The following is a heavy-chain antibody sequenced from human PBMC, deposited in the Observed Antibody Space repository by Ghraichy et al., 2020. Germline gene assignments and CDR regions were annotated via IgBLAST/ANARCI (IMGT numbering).Heavy chain of an antibody. CDR2: ISGSGGST. V-gene: IGHV3-23*01. J-gene: IGHJ4*02. Sequence: GGSLRLSCAASGFTFSSYAMSWVRQAPGKGLEWVSAISGSGGSTYYADSVKGRFTISRDNSKNTLYLQMNSLRAEDTAVYYCAKDRKPYSSSWEFDYWGQGTWSPSPQ. CDR3: AKDRKPYSSSWEFDY. D-gene: IGHD6-13*01. CDR1: GFTFSSYA.